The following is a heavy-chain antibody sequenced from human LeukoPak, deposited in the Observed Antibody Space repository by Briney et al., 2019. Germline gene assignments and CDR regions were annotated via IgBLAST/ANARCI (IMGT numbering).Heavy chain of an antibody. CDR2: INHRGSA. D-gene: IGHD2-2*01. CDR1: GGSFNDYY. CDR3: ARRVIVVVPAANTTFDS. V-gene: IGHV4-34*01. J-gene: IGHJ4*02. Sequence: SETLSLTCAVYGGSFNDYYWSWIRQAPGKGLEWIGDINHRGSANYNPSLTSRVPMSVDTSKNQFSLRLTSVTAADTAVYYCARRVIVVVPAANTTFDSWGQGTLVTVSS.